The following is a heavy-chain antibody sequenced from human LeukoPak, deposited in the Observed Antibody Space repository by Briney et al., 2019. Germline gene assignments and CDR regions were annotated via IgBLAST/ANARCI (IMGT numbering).Heavy chain of an antibody. J-gene: IGHJ6*02. V-gene: IGHV1-69*04. CDR3: ARDYDSSGYYYYYGMDV. D-gene: IGHD3-22*01. CDR1: GGTFSSYA. Sequence: SVKVSCKASGGTFSSYAISWVRQAPGQGLEWMGRIIPILGIANYAQKFQGRVTITADKSTSTAYMELSSLRSEDTAVYYCARDYDSSGYYYYYGMDVWGQGTTVTVSS. CDR2: IIPILGIA.